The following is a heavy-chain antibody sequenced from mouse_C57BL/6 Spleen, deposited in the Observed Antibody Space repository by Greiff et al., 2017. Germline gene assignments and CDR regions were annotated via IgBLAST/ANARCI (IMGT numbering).Heavy chain of an antibody. J-gene: IGHJ2*01. Sequence: QVQLKQSGAELVKPGASVKISCKASGYAFSSYWMNWVKQRPGKGLEWIGQIYPGDGDTNYNGKFKGKATLTADKSSGTAYMQLSSLTSEDSAVYFCARSGSYGGDYWGQGTTLTVSS. V-gene: IGHV1-80*01. CDR3: ARSGSYGGDY. CDR2: IYPGDGDT. D-gene: IGHD1-1*01. CDR1: GYAFSSYW.